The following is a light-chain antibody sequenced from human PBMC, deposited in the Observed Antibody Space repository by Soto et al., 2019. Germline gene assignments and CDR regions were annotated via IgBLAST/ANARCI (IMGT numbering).Light chain of an antibody. Sequence: EIVMTQSPATLSVSPGERATLSCRASQYIGSNLAWYQQKPGQAPRLLIYGASTRATGIPARFSGSGSGTEFNLKISRLQYEDFEVYYCEQYHNWTITVGKGTRLEIK. J-gene: IGKJ5*01. CDR1: QYIGSN. CDR2: GAS. CDR3: EQYHNWTIT. V-gene: IGKV3-15*01.